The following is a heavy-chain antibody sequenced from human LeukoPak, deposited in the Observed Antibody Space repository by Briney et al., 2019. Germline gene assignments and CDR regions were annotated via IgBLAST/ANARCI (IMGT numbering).Heavy chain of an antibody. CDR1: GFTFSSYE. V-gene: IGHV3-30-3*01. J-gene: IGHJ4*02. CDR3: ARDPGYFSGGSCYFDY. D-gene: IGHD2-15*01. Sequence: GGSLSLSRAASGFTFSSYEMNWVRQAPGKGLEWVAVISYDGSNKYYADSVKGRFTISRDNSKNTLYLQMNSLRAEDTAVYYCARDPGYFSGGSCYFDYWGQGTLVTVSS. CDR2: ISYDGSNK.